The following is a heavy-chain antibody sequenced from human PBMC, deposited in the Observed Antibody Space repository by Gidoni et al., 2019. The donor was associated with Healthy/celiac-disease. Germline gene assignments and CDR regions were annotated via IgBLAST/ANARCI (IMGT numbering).Heavy chain of an antibody. D-gene: IGHD3-22*01. CDR3: ARDRILRGYDSSGYDAFDI. CDR1: GGTFSSYA. V-gene: IGHV1-69*01. J-gene: IGHJ3*02. Sequence: QVQLVQSGAEVKKPGSSVKVSCKASGGTFSSYAISWVRQAPGQGLEWMGGIIPIFGTANYAQKFQGRVTITADESTSTAYMELSSLRSEDTAVYYCARDRILRGYDSSGYDAFDIWGQGTMVTVSS. CDR2: IIPIFGTA.